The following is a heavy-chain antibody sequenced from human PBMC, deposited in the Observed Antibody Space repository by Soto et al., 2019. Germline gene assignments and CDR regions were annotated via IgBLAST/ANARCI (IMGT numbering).Heavy chain of an antibody. V-gene: IGHV4-59*01. Sequence: QVQLQESGPGLVKPSETLSLTCTVSGGSISPYFWSWIRQPPGKGLEWIGYIFYSGSTNYNPSLTSRVTISVDTSKNQFSLKLSSVTAADTAVYYCVRGRYYGSGTPIKYFDLWGRGTLVTVSS. J-gene: IGHJ2*01. D-gene: IGHD3-10*01. CDR1: GGSISPYF. CDR2: IFYSGST. CDR3: VRGRYYGSGTPIKYFDL.